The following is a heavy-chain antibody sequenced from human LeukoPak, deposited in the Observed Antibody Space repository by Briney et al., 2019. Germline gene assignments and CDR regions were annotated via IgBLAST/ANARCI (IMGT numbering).Heavy chain of an antibody. V-gene: IGHV3-13*01. CDR2: IRIAGDT. D-gene: IGHD5-24*01. CDR3: VRRNGDNSFDY. Sequence: GGSLRLSCRVSGFTLITYDMHWVRQVTGKSLEWVSSIRIAGDTYYPDSVKGRFTISRENAKNSLYLQMKSLSAGDTAVYYCVRRNGDNSFDYWGQGTMVTVSS. CDR1: GFTLITYD. J-gene: IGHJ4*02.